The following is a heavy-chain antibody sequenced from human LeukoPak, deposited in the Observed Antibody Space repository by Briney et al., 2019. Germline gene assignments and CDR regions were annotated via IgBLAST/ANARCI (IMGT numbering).Heavy chain of an antibody. CDR3: ARGFESRGYYSGHFDY. D-gene: IGHD3-22*01. J-gene: IGHJ4*02. CDR2: INPNNGGT. V-gene: IGHV1-2*02. CDR1: GYTFTGYY. Sequence: SVKVSCKASGYTFTGYYMHWVRQAPGQGLEWMGWINPNNGGTNYSQTFQCRVTMIRDTSITTAYMELSRLRSDDSCVYYCARGFESRGYYSGHFDYRGQGTLVTVSS.